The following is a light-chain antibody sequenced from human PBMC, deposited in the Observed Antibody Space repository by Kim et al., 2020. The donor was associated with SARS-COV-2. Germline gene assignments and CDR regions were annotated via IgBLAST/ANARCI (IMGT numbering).Light chain of an antibody. CDR1: KLGDKY. J-gene: IGLJ1*01. V-gene: IGLV3-1*01. CDR2: QYS. Sequence: SVSQVQTASITCAGDKLGDKYACWYQQKPGQSPVLVIYQYSKRPSGIPERFAGSNSGNTATLTISGTQAMDEADYYCQAWDSSTGVFGTGTKVTVL. CDR3: QAWDSSTGV.